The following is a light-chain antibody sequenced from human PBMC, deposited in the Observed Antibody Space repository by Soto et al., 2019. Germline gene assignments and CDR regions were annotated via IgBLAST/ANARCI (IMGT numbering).Light chain of an antibody. V-gene: IGKV3-15*01. CDR3: QQYVNWPPRHT. Sequence: EIVMTQSPATLSVSPGERATLSCRASQSVGTDLAWYQQKPGQGPRLLIYGASTRFSGVPARFSGSGSWTDFTLTIDSLQSEDCAIYYCQQYVNWPPRHTFGQGTKLEF. CDR1: QSVGTD. CDR2: GAS. J-gene: IGKJ2*01.